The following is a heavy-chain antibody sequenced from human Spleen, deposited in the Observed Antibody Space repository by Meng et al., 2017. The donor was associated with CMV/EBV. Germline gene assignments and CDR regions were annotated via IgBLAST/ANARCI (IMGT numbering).Heavy chain of an antibody. CDR1: FSCYA. CDR3: VRTTGPYSNSWYDPDNWFDP. D-gene: IGHD6-13*01. J-gene: IGHJ5*02. Sequence: FSCYARNWVRHAPGKGLEWVSSISGSAGSTYSADSVKGRFIISRDNSKNTLFLQMNSLRGDDTAVYYCVRTTGPYSNSWYDPDNWFDPWGQGTLVTVSS. CDR2: ISGSAGST. V-gene: IGHV3-23*01.